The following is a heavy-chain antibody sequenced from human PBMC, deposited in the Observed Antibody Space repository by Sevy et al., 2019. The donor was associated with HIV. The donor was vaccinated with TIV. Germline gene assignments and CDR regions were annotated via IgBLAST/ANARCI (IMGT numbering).Heavy chain of an antibody. Sequence: ASVKVSCKSSGYTFTSYDIHWVRQATGQGLEWMGWMSPKSGNTGYAEKFQGRVTMTRDTSISTAYMELSSLRSEDTAVYYCARCCGTSYYYYYAMDVWGQGTTVTVSS. CDR2: MSPKSGNT. D-gene: IGHD2-21*01. V-gene: IGHV1-8*01. CDR3: ARCCGTSYYYYYAMDV. CDR1: GYTFTSYD. J-gene: IGHJ6*02.